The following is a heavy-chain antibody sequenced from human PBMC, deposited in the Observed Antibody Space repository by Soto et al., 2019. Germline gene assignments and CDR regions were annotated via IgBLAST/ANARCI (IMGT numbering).Heavy chain of an antibody. Sequence: PGESLKISCKGSGYSFTSYWITWVRQMPGNGLEWMGRIDPSDSYTNYSPSFQVHVTISADKSISTAYLRWSSLKASDTAMYYCARTGYSYPIYYYGMDVWGQGTTVTVSS. V-gene: IGHV5-10-1*01. CDR3: ARTGYSYPIYYYGMDV. CDR1: GYSFTSYW. CDR2: IDPSDSYT. D-gene: IGHD5-18*01. J-gene: IGHJ6*02.